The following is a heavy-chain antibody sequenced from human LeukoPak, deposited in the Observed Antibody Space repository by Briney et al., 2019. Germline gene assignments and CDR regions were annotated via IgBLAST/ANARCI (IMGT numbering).Heavy chain of an antibody. CDR2: ISSSSSTI. V-gene: IGHV3-48*01. CDR1: GFTFSSYS. CDR3: ASTLGYCSSTSCFDAFDI. D-gene: IGHD2-2*01. J-gene: IGHJ3*02. Sequence: PGGSLRLSCAASGFTFSSYSMNWVRQAPGRGLEWVSYISSSSSTIYYADSVKGRFTISRDNAKNSLYLQMNSLRAEDTAVYYCASTLGYCSSTSCFDAFDIWGQGTMVTVSS.